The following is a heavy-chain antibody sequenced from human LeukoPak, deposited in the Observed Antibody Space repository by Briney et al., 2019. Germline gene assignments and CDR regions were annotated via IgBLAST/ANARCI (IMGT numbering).Heavy chain of an antibody. J-gene: IGHJ5*01. V-gene: IGHV1-2*02. CDR3: ARMALDGGDSIGFDS. D-gene: IGHD2-21*02. Sequence: GASVKVSCKASGYTFTDYLIHWVRQAPGQGLEWMGWINPNIGDASYVQKFQDRVTMTRDRSINTAYMELSRLTSDDTAVYYCARMALDGGDSIGFDSWGQGTLVTVSS. CDR1: GYTFTDYL. CDR2: INPNIGDA.